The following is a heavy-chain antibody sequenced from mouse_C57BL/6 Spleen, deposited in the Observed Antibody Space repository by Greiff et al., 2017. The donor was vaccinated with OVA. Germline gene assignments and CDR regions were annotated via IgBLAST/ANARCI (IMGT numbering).Heavy chain of an antibody. V-gene: IGHV2-2*01. J-gene: IGHJ2*01. CDR1: GFSLTSYG. CDR3: ARHLDY. Sequence: VQLQQSGPGLVQPSQSLSITCTVSGFSLTSYGVHWVRQSPGKGLEWLGVIWSGGSTDSNAAFISRLSISKDNSKSQVFFKMNSLQADDTAIYYCARHLDYWGQGTTLTVSS. CDR2: IWSGGST.